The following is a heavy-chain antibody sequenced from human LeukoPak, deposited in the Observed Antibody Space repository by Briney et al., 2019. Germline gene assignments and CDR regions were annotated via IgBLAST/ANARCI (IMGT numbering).Heavy chain of an antibody. CDR1: GYTLTELS. V-gene: IGHV1-24*01. CDR3: ASTPLRFLEWWGFDP. Sequence: ASVKVSCKVSGYTLTELSMHWVRQAPGKGLEWMGGFDPEDGETIYAQKFQGRVTMTEDTSTDTAYMELSSLRSDDTAVYYCASTPLRFLEWWGFDPWGQGTLVTVSS. J-gene: IGHJ5*02. CDR2: FDPEDGET. D-gene: IGHD3-3*01.